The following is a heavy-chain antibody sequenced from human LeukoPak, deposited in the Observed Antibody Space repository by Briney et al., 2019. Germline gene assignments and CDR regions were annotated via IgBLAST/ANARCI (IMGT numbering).Heavy chain of an antibody. CDR3: ATSGMTASYYYYYMDV. Sequence: GSSVKVSCKASGGTLSIYAISWVRQAPGQGLEWMGGIIPISDTAKYAQKFQGRVTITMDESTSTAYMELSSLRSEDSAVYYCATSGMTASYYYYYMDVWGKGTTVTVSS. CDR1: GGTLSIYA. CDR2: IIPISDTA. D-gene: IGHD1-14*01. J-gene: IGHJ6*03. V-gene: IGHV1-69*05.